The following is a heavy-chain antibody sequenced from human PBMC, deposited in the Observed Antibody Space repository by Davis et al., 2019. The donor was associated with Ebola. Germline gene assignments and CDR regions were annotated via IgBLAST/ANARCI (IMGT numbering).Heavy chain of an antibody. CDR1: GFTFSSYS. Sequence: GESLKISCAASGFTFSSYSMNWVRQAPGKGLEWVSSISSSSSYIYYADSVKGRFTISSDNAKNSLYLQMNSLRAEDTAVYYCARHSREYSGYDGFDYWGQGTLVTVSS. J-gene: IGHJ4*02. D-gene: IGHD5-12*01. CDR3: ARHSREYSGYDGFDY. CDR2: ISSSSSYI. V-gene: IGHV3-21*01.